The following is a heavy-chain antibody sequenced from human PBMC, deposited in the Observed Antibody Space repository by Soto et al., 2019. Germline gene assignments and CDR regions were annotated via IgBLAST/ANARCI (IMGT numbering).Heavy chain of an antibody. Sequence: PSETLSLTCTVSGASISSYYWSWIRQPPGKGLEWIGFMSYSGSTSYNASLKSRVTISVDTSKSQFSLNLSFVTAADTAVYYCARDYIAAPGSFDYWGQGTLVTVSS. D-gene: IGHD6-13*01. J-gene: IGHJ4*02. V-gene: IGHV4-30-4*01. CDR1: GASISSYY. CDR2: MSYSGST. CDR3: ARDYIAAPGSFDY.